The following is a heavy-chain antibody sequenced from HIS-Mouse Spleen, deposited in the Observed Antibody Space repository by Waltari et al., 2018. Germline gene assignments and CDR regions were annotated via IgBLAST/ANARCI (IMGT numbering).Heavy chain of an antibody. V-gene: IGHV4-39*07. CDR2: IDYRVTT. Sequence: QLQLQESGPGLVKPSETLSLTCTVSGGSISSSSYYWGWIRQPPGKGLEWIGSIDYRVTTHYNPALKSRVTISVETSKNQFSLKLSSVTAADTAVYYCAREIPYSSSWYDWYFDLWGRGTLVTVSS. D-gene: IGHD6-13*01. CDR1: GGSISSSSYY. J-gene: IGHJ2*01. CDR3: AREIPYSSSWYDWYFDL.